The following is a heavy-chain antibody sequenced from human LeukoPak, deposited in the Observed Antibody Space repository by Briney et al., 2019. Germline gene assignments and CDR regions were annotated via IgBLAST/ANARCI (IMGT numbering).Heavy chain of an antibody. CDR3: AKDTNYYDSSGTFDY. Sequence: GGSLRLSCAASGFTFDDYAMHWVRQAPGKGLEWVSLISGDGSSTYYADSVKGRFTISRDNSKNSLYLQMNSLRTEDTALYYCAKDTNYYDSSGTFDYWGQGTLVTVSS. J-gene: IGHJ4*02. CDR2: ISGDGSST. D-gene: IGHD3-22*01. V-gene: IGHV3-43*02. CDR1: GFTFDDYA.